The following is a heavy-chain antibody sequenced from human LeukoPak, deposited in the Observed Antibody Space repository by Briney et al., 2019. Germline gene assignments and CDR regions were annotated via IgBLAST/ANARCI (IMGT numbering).Heavy chain of an antibody. CDR3: ATSTGYTISWGAIDI. J-gene: IGHJ3*02. CDR1: GTTFNGYY. CDR2: NSPNGAAA. V-gene: IGHV1-2*02. Sequence: ASVKVSCKTSGTTFNGYYMHWVRLAPGQGLEWMGWNSPNGAAANYAQKFQGRITMTRDTSITTAYMELSSLTSDDTALYYCATSTGYTISWGAIDIWGQGTMVTVSS. D-gene: IGHD1-1*01.